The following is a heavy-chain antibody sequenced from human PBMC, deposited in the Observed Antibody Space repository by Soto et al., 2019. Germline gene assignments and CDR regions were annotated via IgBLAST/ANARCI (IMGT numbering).Heavy chain of an antibody. D-gene: IGHD3-3*01. Sequence: EVQLLESGGGLVQPGGSPRLSCAASGFTFRAYAMSWVRQAPGKGLEMVSYISVSGDITNYADSVKGRFTISRDNSNNTVSLQMNSLRAEDTALYYCALGQTYYASSSWGRGTLVTVSS. CDR2: ISVSGDIT. J-gene: IGHJ5*02. CDR3: ALGQTYYASSS. V-gene: IGHV3-23*01. CDR1: GFTFRAYA.